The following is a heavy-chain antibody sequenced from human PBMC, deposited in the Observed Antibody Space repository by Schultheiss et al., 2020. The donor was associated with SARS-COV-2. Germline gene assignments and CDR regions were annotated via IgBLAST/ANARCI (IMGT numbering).Heavy chain of an antibody. Sequence: GSLRLSCAASGFTFSSYAMHWVRQAPGKGLEWIGYIYYSGSTNYNPSLKSRVTISVDTSKNQFSLKLSSVTAADTAVYYCARSYYDVSTGYSYFDYWGQGTLVTVSS. CDR2: IYYSGST. J-gene: IGHJ4*02. D-gene: IGHD3-9*01. CDR1: GFTFSSYA. V-gene: IGHV4-59*08. CDR3: ARSYYDVSTGYSYFDY.